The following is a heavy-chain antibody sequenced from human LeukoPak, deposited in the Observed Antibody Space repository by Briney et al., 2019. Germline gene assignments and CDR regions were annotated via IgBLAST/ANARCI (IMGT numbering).Heavy chain of an antibody. CDR2: IYSGGST. J-gene: IGHJ6*03. V-gene: IGHV3-66*04. CDR1: GFTVSSNY. Sequence: GGSLRLSCAASGFTVSSNYMSWVRQAPGKGLEWVSVIYSGGSTYYADSVKGRFTISKDNSKNTLYLQMNSLRAEDTAVYYCARLSAYYYGSYFYYYMDVWGKGTTVTVSS. CDR3: ARLSAYYYGSYFYYYMDV. D-gene: IGHD3-10*01.